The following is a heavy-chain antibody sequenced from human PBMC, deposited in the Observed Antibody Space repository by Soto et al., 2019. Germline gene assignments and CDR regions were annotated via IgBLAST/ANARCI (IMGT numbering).Heavy chain of an antibody. CDR3: ATPERTSPSYFNTFDI. V-gene: IGHV3-15*01. Sequence: EVQLVESGGGLVEPGGSLRLACVASGFAFSNAWMTWVRQVPGKGLEWVGRITSETDGGATDYGSLVRGRFIISRNDSANPLYLEMNSPNTEDTAVYYCATPERTSPSYFNTFDIWGQGTMVTVSS. CDR1: GFAFSNAW. CDR2: ITSETDGGAT. D-gene: IGHD1-1*01. J-gene: IGHJ3*02.